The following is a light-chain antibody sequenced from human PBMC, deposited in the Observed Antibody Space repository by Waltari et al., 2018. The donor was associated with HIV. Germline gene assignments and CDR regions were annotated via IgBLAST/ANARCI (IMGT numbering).Light chain of an antibody. J-gene: IGKJ4*01. V-gene: IGKV2-28*01. CDR2: LGS. CDR1: QSLLHTNGYNY. Sequence: DIVLTQSPLSLPVTPGEPASISCRPSQSLLHTNGYNYLDWYLQKPGQSPQLLIYLGSNRASGVPDRFSGSGSGTDFTLKSSRVEAEDVGVYYCMETLQTPRLTFGGGTKVEIK. CDR3: METLQTPRLT.